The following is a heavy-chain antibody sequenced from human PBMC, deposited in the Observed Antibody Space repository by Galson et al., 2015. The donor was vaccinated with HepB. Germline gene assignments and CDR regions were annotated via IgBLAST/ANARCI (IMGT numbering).Heavy chain of an antibody. CDR3: AKDPYLYSALAGTMAGFDY. Sequence: SLRLSCAASGFTFSNYGMHWVRQAPGKGLEWAAVISYDGSNKYCADSVKGRFTISRDNSKNTLYLQMNSLRAEDTALYYCAKDPYLYSALAGTMAGFDYWGQGTLVTVSS. CDR1: GFTFSNYG. J-gene: IGHJ4*02. V-gene: IGHV3-30*18. CDR2: ISYDGSNK. D-gene: IGHD6-19*01.